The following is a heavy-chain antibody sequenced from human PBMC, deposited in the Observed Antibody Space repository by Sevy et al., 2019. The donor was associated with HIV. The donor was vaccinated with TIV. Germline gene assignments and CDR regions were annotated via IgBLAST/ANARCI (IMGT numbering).Heavy chain of an antibody. D-gene: IGHD4-17*01. V-gene: IGHV4-34*01. CDR2: INHSGST. CDR1: GGSFSGYY. CDR3: ARTTTMTTSALDY. J-gene: IGHJ4*02. Sequence: SETLSLTCAVYGGSFSGYYWSWIQQPPGKGLEWIGEINHSGSTNYNPSLKSRVVISLDTSKNHFSVKLSSVTAADTAVYYCARTTTMTTSALDYWGQGTLVTVSS.